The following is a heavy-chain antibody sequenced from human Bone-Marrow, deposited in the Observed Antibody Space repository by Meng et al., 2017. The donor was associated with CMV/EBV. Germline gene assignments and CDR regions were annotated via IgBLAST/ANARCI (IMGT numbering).Heavy chain of an antibody. Sequence: GESLKISCKGSGYSFTSYWIGWVRQMPGKGLEWMGIIYPGDSDTRYSPSFQGQVTISADKSTSTAYLQWSSLKASDTAMYYWARINIYSGYDLGDDWGQGTLVTFSS. V-gene: IGHV5-51*01. CDR3: ARINIYSGYDLGDD. CDR1: GYSFTSYW. CDR2: IYPGDSDT. D-gene: IGHD5-12*01. J-gene: IGHJ4*02.